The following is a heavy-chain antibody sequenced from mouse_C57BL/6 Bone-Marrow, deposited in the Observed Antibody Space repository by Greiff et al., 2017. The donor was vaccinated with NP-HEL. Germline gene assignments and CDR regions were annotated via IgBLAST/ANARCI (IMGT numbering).Heavy chain of an antibody. CDR2: IDPENGDT. CDR3: TTGGNYESGFAY. CDR1: GFNIKDDY. J-gene: IGHJ3*01. Sequence: EVQLQQSGAELVRPGASVKLSCAASGFNIKDDYMHWVKQRPEQGLEWIGWIDPENGDTEYASKFQGKATITADTSSNTAYLQLSSLTSEDTAVYYCTTGGNYESGFAYWGQGTLVTVSA. V-gene: IGHV14-4*01. D-gene: IGHD2-1*01.